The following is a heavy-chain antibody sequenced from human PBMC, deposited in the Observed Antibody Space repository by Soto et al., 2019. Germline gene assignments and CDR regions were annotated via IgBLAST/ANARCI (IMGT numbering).Heavy chain of an antibody. Sequence: SETLSLTCAVPGGSISSSNWWSWVRQPPGKGLEWIGEIYHSGSTNYNPSLKSRVTISVDKSKNQFSLKLSSVTAADTAVYYCARMGGYSYGFDYRGQGTLVTVSS. CDR1: GGSISSSNW. D-gene: IGHD5-18*01. J-gene: IGHJ4*02. CDR2: IYHSGST. V-gene: IGHV4-4*02. CDR3: ARMGGYSYGFDY.